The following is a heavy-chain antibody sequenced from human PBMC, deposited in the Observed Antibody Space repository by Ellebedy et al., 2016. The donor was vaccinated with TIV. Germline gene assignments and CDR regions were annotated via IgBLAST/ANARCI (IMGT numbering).Heavy chain of an antibody. D-gene: IGHD3-10*01. V-gene: IGHV4-59*11. CDR2: VSYSGNT. CDR3: ATYLSGSFYNRPFDV. Sequence: SETLSLXCTVSGGSMDPHYWTWIRQSPGKGLQWIGYVSYSGNTHYNPSLSNRVTISVDTSSNQFSLKLASVTAADTALYYCATYLSGSFYNRPFDVWGQGTMVTVSS. CDR1: GGSMDPHY. J-gene: IGHJ3*01.